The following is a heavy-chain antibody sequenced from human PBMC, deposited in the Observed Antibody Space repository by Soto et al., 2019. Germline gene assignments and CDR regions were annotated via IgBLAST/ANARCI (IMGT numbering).Heavy chain of an antibody. CDR3: ASLYNYDFWSGYAFDI. CDR2: INAGNGNT. J-gene: IGHJ3*02. Sequence: ASVKVSCKASGYTFTSYAMHWVRQAPGQRLEWMGWINAGNGNTKYSQKFQGRVTITRDTSASTAYMELSSLRSEDTAVYYCASLYNYDFWSGYAFDIWGKGTTVTVSS. CDR1: GYTFTSYA. D-gene: IGHD3-3*01. V-gene: IGHV1-3*01.